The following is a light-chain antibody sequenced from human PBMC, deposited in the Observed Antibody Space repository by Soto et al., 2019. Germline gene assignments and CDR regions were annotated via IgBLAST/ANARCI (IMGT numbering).Light chain of an antibody. J-gene: IGKJ1*01. V-gene: IGKV4-1*01. Sequence: DIVLTQSPDSLAVSLGERATINCKSSQNILYRSNNKNYLAWYQHKPGQPPKLLIYWASSRESGVPERFSGSGSETDFTLTISNLQAEDVAVYYCQQYYVDSWTFGQGTRVDFK. CDR3: QQYYVDSWT. CDR2: WAS. CDR1: QNILYRSNNKNY.